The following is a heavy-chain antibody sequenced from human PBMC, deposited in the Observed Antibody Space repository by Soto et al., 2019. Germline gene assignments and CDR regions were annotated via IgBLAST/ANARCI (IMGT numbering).Heavy chain of an antibody. CDR2: IYSTGNT. D-gene: IGHD2-2*02. Sequence: SETLSLTCTVSGGSISSYYWSWIRQPPGKGLEWIGYIYSTGNTNYNPSLKSRLTISVDTSKNQFSLKLSSVTAADTAVYYCATSSCSSASCYSYYFDYWGQGTLVTVSS. J-gene: IGHJ4*02. CDR3: ATSSCSSASCYSYYFDY. V-gene: IGHV4-59*08. CDR1: GGSISSYY.